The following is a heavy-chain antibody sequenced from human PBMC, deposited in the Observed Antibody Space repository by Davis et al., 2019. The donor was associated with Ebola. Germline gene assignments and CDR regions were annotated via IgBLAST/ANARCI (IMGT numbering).Heavy chain of an antibody. D-gene: IGHD3-9*01. V-gene: IGHV3-48*02. CDR2: ISSSSSTI. CDR3: ARGPATNFDWLLLSYGMDV. CDR1: GFTVSSNY. Sequence: GESLKISCAASGFTVSSNYMSWVRQAPGKGLEWVSYISSSSSTIYYADSVKGRFTISRDNAKNSLYLQMNSLRDEDTAVYYCARGPATNFDWLLLSYGMDVWGKGTTVTVSS. J-gene: IGHJ6*04.